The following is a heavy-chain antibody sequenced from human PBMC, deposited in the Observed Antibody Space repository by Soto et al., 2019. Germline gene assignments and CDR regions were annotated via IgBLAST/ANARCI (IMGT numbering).Heavy chain of an antibody. Sequence: PSGTLSLTCTVSGDSGSNPDCTYIRQPAGKGLEWLGRLYNAERINYNPSLKSRVTMSMDTSKNQFSLKLTSVTAADTAVYFCATEQLAQSYCAFWGQRNPVTV. D-gene: IGHD1-1*01. V-gene: IGHV4-4*07. CDR2: LYNAERI. CDR1: GDSGSNPD. J-gene: IGHJ4*02. CDR3: ATEQLAQSYCAF.